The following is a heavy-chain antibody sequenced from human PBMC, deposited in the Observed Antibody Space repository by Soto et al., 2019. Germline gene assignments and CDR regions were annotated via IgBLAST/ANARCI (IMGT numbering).Heavy chain of an antibody. CDR3: ARVVSSSWNGAYYYYYGMDV. CDR2: ISSSSSYI. Sequence: GGSLRLSCAASGFTFSSYSMNWVRQAPGKGLEWVSSISSSSSYIYYADSVKGRFTISRDNAKNSLYLQMNSLRAEDTAVYYCARVVSSSWNGAYYYYYGMDVWGQGTTVTVYS. CDR1: GFTFSSYS. J-gene: IGHJ6*02. V-gene: IGHV3-21*01. D-gene: IGHD6-13*01.